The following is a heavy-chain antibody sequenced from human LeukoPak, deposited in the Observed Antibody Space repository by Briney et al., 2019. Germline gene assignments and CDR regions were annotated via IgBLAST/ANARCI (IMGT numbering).Heavy chain of an antibody. CDR1: GGSISSSSYY. V-gene: IGHV4-39*07. J-gene: IGHJ4*02. CDR2: INHSGST. D-gene: IGHD6-13*01. CDR3: ASIAAPYDY. Sequence: SETLSLTSTVSGGSISSSSYYWSWIRQPPGKGLEWNGEINHSGSTNYNPSLKTRATISVDTSKNQFSLKLSSVTAADTAVYYCASIAAPYDYWGQGTLVTVSS.